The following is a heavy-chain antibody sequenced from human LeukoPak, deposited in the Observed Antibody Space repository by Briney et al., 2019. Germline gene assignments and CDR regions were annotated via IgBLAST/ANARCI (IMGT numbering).Heavy chain of an antibody. Sequence: ASVKVSCKASGYTFTTYGITWVRQAPGQGLEWMGWMSAYSGHIKYAQNLQGRVTMTTDTSTSTAYMELRSLRSDDTAVYYCARGSYGVVKNWFDPWGQGTLVTVSS. CDR3: ARGSYGVVKNWFDP. D-gene: IGHD3-3*01. CDR2: MSAYSGHI. CDR1: GYTFTTYG. V-gene: IGHV1-18*01. J-gene: IGHJ5*02.